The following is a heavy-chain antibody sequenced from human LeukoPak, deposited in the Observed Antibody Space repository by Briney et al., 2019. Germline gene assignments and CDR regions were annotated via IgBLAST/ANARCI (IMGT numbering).Heavy chain of an antibody. J-gene: IGHJ4*02. D-gene: IGHD6-6*01. CDR1: GGSISSSSYY. CDR3: ARGLADSSSSNY. V-gene: IGHV4-39*07. Sequence: PSETLSLTCTVSGGSISSSSYYWGWIRQPPGKGLEWIGSIYYSGSTYYNPSLKSRVTISVDTSKNQFSLKLSSVTAADTAVYYCARGLADSSSSNYWGQGTLVTVSS. CDR2: IYYSGST.